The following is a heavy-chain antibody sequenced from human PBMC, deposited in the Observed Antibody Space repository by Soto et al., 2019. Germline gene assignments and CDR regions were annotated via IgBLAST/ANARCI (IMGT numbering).Heavy chain of an antibody. CDR2: IYWNDDK. CDR3: AHRRCGSCYIDP. Sequence: SGPTLVNPXQTLTLTCTFSGFSLSTSGVGVGWIRQPPGKALEWLALIYWNDDKRYSPSLKSRLTITKDTSKNQVVLTMTNMDPVGTATYYCAHRRCGSCYIDPWGQGTLVTVSS. J-gene: IGHJ5*02. D-gene: IGHD2-15*01. V-gene: IGHV2-5*01. CDR1: GFSLSTSGVG.